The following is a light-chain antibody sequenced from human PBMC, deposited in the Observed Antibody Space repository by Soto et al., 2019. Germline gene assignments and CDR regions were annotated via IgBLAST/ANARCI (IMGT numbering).Light chain of an antibody. Sequence: EIVSTQSPASLSVSPGERSPLSCTASPSVSSNLAWYQQKPGQAHRLLIYGASTRATGIPATFSGSGSGTEFTLTISRLQSEDFAVYYGQQYNNWPPWTVGPGTKVEIK. CDR2: GAS. J-gene: IGKJ1*01. V-gene: IGKV3-15*01. CDR3: QQYNNWPPWT. CDR1: PSVSSN.